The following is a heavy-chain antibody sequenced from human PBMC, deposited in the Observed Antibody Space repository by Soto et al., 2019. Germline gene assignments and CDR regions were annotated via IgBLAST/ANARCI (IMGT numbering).Heavy chain of an antibody. CDR1: GFTFSSYW. J-gene: IGHJ4*02. D-gene: IGHD4-17*01. V-gene: IGHV3-74*01. CDR3: ARDGVRTVTQSEDFDY. CDR2: INSGGSST. Sequence: HPGGSLRLSCAASGFTFSSYWMHWVRQAPGKGLVWVSRINSGGSSTSYADSVKGRFTISRDNAKNTLYLQMNSLRAEDTAVYYCARDGVRTVTQSEDFDYWGQGTLVTVSS.